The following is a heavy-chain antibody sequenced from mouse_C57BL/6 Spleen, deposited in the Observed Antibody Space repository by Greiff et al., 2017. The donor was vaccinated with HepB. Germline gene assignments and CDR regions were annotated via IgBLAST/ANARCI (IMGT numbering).Heavy chain of an antibody. J-gene: IGHJ2*01. V-gene: IGHV1-4*01. CDR1: GYTFTSYT. Sequence: QVQLQQSGAELARPGASVKMSCKASGYTFTSYTMHWVKQRPGPGLEWIGYINPSSGYTKYNQKFKDKATLTADKSSSTAYMQLSSLTSEDSAVYYCAHEGLLFDYWGQGTTLTVSS. D-gene: IGHD2-3*01. CDR2: INPSSGYT. CDR3: AHEGLLFDY.